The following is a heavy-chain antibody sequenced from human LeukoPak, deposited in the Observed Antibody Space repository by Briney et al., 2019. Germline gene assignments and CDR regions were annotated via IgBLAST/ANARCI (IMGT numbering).Heavy chain of an antibody. J-gene: IGHJ5*02. Sequence: GGSLRVSCAASGFTFSSYSMNWVRQAPGKGLEWVSSISSSSSYIYYADSVKGRFTISRDNAKNSLYLQMNSLRAEDTAVYYCAAIVVVVAATGNWFDPWGQGTLVTVSS. CDR3: AAIVVVVAATGNWFDP. V-gene: IGHV3-21*01. CDR1: GFTFSSYS. D-gene: IGHD2-15*01. CDR2: ISSSSSYI.